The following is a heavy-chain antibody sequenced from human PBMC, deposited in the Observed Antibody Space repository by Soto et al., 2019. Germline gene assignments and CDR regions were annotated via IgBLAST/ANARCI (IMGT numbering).Heavy chain of an antibody. V-gene: IGHV1-69*13. CDR3: ARMSGDCSSTSCYTGGIFDY. D-gene: IGHD2-2*02. CDR1: GGTFSSYA. Sequence: GASVKVSCKASGGTFSSYAISWVRQAPGQGLEWMGGIIPIFGTANYAQKFQGRVTITADESTSTAYMELSSLRSEDTAVYYCARMSGDCSSTSCYTGGIFDYWGQGTLVTVSS. CDR2: IIPIFGTA. J-gene: IGHJ4*02.